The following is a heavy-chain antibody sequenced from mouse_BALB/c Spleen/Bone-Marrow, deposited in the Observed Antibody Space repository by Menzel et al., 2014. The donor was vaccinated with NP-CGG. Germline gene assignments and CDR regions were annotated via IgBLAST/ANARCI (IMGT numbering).Heavy chain of an antibody. CDR2: INPSGGYT. J-gene: IGHJ2*01. Sequence: VKLMESGAELARPGASVKMSCRASGYTFTTYTIHWVRQRPGQGLEWIGYINPSGGYTNYIQKFKDKATLTADKSSSTAYMQLSSLTSEDSAVYYCARRDDGYVFFDYWGQGTTLTVSS. CDR3: ARRDDGYVFFDY. V-gene: IGHV1-4*01. D-gene: IGHD2-3*01. CDR1: GYTFTTYT.